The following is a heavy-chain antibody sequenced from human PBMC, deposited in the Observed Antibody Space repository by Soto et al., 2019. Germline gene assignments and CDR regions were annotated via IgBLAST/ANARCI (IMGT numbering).Heavy chain of an antibody. D-gene: IGHD5-18*01. CDR2: IIPIFGTA. Sequence: SANVSCKASGGTFSSYAISWVRQAPGQGLEWMGGIIPIFGTANYAQKFQGRVTITADESTSTAYMELSSLRSEDTAVYYCASARVDTAMCEYWGQGTLVSVSS. J-gene: IGHJ4*02. V-gene: IGHV1-69*13. CDR3: ASARVDTAMCEY. CDR1: GGTFSSYA.